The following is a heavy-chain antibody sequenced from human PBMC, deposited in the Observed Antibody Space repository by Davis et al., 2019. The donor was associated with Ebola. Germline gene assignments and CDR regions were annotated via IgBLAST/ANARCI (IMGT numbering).Heavy chain of an antibody. V-gene: IGHV3-30*03. CDR2: ISYDGSNK. CDR3: ARDPSIPEVGAIYYYYYGMDV. D-gene: IGHD1-26*01. J-gene: IGHJ6*02. Sequence: GGSLRLSCAASGFTFSSYGMHWVRQAPGKGLEWVAVISYDGSNKYYADSVKGRFTISRDNSKNTLYLQMNSLRAEDTAVYYCARDPSIPEVGAIYYYYYGMDVWGQGTTVTVSS. CDR1: GFTFSSYG.